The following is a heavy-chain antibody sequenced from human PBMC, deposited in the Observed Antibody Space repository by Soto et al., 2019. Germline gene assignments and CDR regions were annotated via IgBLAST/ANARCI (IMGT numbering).Heavy chain of an antibody. CDR3: ARVYIRGTGVEGAFDI. CDR2: INHSGST. D-gene: IGHD7-27*01. J-gene: IGHJ3*02. V-gene: IGHV4-34*01. CDR1: GGSFSGYY. Sequence: SETLSLTCAVYGGSFSGYYWSWIRQPPGKGLEWIGEINHSGSTNYNPSLKSRVTISVDTPKNQFSLMLSFVTAADTAVYYCARVYIRGTGVEGAFDIWGQGTMVTVSS.